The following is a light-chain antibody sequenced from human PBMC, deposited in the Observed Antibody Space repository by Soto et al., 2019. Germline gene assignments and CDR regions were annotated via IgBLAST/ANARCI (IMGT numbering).Light chain of an antibody. J-gene: IGKJ1*01. CDR2: WAS. CDR3: QQYYSITWT. V-gene: IGKV4-1*01. CDR1: QNNKNY. Sequence: DIVMTQSPDSLAVSLEERATINCKSSQNNKNYLAWYQQKPGQPPKVLIYWASNRESGVPDRFSGSGSGTDFTLTISSLQAEDVEVDDCQQYYSITWTFGQGTKVDIK.